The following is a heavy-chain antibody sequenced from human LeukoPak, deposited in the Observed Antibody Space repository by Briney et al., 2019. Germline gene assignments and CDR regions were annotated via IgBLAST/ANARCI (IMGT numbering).Heavy chain of an antibody. CDR2: IYYSGST. CDR3: ARLKYQLNSIGWYDP. CDR1: GGSISSCGFY. J-gene: IGHJ5*02. Sequence: PSETLSLTCTVSGGSISSCGFYWSWIRPRPGQELEWVGYIYYSGSTYYNPSLKSRVTISVDTSKNQFSLKLSSVTAADTAVYYCARLKYQLNSIGWYDPRGQGTPSPSPQ. D-gene: IGHD2-2*01. V-gene: IGHV4-31*03.